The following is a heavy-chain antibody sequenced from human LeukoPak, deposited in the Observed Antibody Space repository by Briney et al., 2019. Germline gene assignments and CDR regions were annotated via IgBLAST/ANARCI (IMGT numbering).Heavy chain of an antibody. J-gene: IGHJ6*02. CDR2: IWSDGSSK. V-gene: IGHV3-33*01. Sequence: GGSLRLSCAASGFTFSSYGMHWVRQAPGKGLEWVAVIWSDGSSKHYADSVKGRFTISRENSKNTLYLQMNSLRAEDTAVYYCARGQPPSYYDMDVWGQGTTVSVSS. D-gene: IGHD6-13*01. CDR1: GFTFSSYG. CDR3: ARGQPPSYYDMDV.